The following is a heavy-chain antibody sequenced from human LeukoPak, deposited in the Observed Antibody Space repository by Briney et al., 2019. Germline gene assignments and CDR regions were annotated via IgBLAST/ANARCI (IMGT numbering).Heavy chain of an antibody. CDR1: GFTFSDYW. CDR2: INSDGSST. CDR3: TRTTTTDDWYFDL. D-gene: IGHD1-1*01. J-gene: IGHJ2*01. V-gene: IGHV3-74*01. Sequence: GGSRRLSCAVSGFTFSDYWMYWVRQAPGKRLVWVARINSDGSSTTYADSVEGRFTISRDNTKSMLHLQMHSLRVDDSAVYFCTRTTTTDDWYFDLWGRGTLVTVSS.